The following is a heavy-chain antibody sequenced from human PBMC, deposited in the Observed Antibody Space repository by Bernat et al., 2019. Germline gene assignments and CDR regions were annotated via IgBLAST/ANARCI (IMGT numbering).Heavy chain of an antibody. CDR1: GFTFSSYA. D-gene: IGHD2-15*01. Sequence: QVQLVESGGGVVQPGRSLRLSCAASGFTFSSYAMHWVRQAPGKGLEWVAVISYDGSNKYYADSVKGRFTISRDNSKNTLYLQMNSLRAEDTAVYYCARDGLGGSYYYWGQGTLVTVSS. CDR2: ISYDGSNK. V-gene: IGHV3-30*01. CDR3: ARDGLGGSYYY. J-gene: IGHJ4*02.